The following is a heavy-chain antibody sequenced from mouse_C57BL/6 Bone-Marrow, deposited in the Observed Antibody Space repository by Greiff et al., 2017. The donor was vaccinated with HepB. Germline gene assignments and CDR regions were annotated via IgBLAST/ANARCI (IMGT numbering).Heavy chain of an antibody. V-gene: IGHV1-55*01. CDR2: IYPGSGST. CDR3: ARGGTTVVDPSWYFDV. D-gene: IGHD1-1*01. CDR1: GYTFTSYW. J-gene: IGHJ1*03. Sequence: QVQLQQPGAELVKPGASVKMSCKASGYTFTSYWITWVKQRPGQGLEWIGDIYPGSGSTNYNEKFKSKATLTVDTSSSTAYMQLSSLTSEDSAVYYCARGGTTVVDPSWYFDVWGTGTTVTVSS.